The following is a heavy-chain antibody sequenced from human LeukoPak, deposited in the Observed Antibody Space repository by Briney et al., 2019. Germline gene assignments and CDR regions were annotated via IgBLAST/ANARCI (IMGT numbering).Heavy chain of an antibody. CDR2: ISSSSSYI. D-gene: IGHD6-13*01. CDR3: ARDQYSSSWYYYYYGMDV. V-gene: IGHV3-21*01. J-gene: IGHJ6*02. Sequence: PGGSLRLSCAASGFTFSRYSMNWVRQAPGKGLEWVSSISSSSSYIYYADSVKGRFTISRDNAKNSLYLQMNSLRAEDTAVYYCARDQYSSSWYYYYYGMDVWGQGTTVTVSS. CDR1: GFTFSRYS.